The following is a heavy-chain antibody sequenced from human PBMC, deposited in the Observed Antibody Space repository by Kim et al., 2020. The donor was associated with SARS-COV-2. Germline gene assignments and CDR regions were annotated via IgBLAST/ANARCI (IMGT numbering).Heavy chain of an antibody. Sequence: SETLSLTCAVYGGSFSGYYWSWIRQPPGKGLEWIGEINHSGSTNYNPSLKSRVTISVDTSKNQFSLKLSSVTAADTAVYYCARGRSMVRGVTWFDPWGQG. CDR2: INHSGST. J-gene: IGHJ5*02. V-gene: IGHV4-34*01. CDR1: GGSFSGYY. D-gene: IGHD3-10*01. CDR3: ARGRSMVRGVTWFDP.